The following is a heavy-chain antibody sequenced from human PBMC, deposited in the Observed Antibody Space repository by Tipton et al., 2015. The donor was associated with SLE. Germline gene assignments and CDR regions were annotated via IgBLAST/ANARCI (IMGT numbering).Heavy chain of an antibody. CDR2: VYPGGTS. J-gene: IGHJ3*02. V-gene: IGHV4-61*09. CDR1: NGSISSGSYY. D-gene: IGHD3-3*02. CDR3: ARGTRAPLGFDI. Sequence: TLSLTCTVSNGSISSGSYYWSWIRQPAGKGLEWIGHVYPGGTSDYNASLKSRVTISLDTSKNQFSLKLSSVTAADTAVYYCARGTRAPLGFDIWGQGTMVTVSS.